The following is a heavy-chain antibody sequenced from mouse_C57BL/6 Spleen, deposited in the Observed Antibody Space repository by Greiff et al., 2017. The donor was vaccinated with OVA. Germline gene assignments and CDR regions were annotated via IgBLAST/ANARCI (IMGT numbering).Heavy chain of an antibody. CDR3: ARFHYGNYCWYFDV. CDR2: IRNKANGYTT. V-gene: IGHV7-3*01. J-gene: IGHJ1*03. CDR1: GFTFTDYY. Sequence: EVQLVESGGGLVQPGGSLSLSCAASGFTFTDYYMSWVRQPPGKALEWLGFIRNKANGYTTEYSASVKGRFTISRDNSQSILYLQMNALRAEDSATYYCARFHYGNYCWYFDVWGTGTTVTVSS. D-gene: IGHD2-1*01.